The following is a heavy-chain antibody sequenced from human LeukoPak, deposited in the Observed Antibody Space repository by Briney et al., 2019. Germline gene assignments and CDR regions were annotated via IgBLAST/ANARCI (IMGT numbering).Heavy chain of an antibody. D-gene: IGHD4-17*01. J-gene: IGHJ6*03. Sequence: GESLKISCKGSGYSFTSYWIGWVRQMPGKGLEWMGIIYPGDSDTRYSPSFQGQVTISADKSISTAYLQWSSLKASDTAMYYCARFTVTRSLFYYYYYMDVWGKGTTVTVSS. CDR3: ARFTVTRSLFYYYYYMDV. CDR1: GYSFTSYW. CDR2: IYPGDSDT. V-gene: IGHV5-51*01.